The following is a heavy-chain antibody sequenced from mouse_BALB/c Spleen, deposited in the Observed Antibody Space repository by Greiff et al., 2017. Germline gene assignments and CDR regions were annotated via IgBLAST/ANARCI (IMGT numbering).Heavy chain of an antibody. Sequence: QVQLQQSGAELVRPGSSAKISCKASGYAFSSYWMNWVKQRPGQGLEWIGQIYPGDGDTNYNGKFKGKATLTADKSSSTAYMQLSSLTSEDSAVYFCARHAWFAYWGQGTLVTVSA. CDR2: IYPGDGDT. V-gene: IGHV1-80*01. J-gene: IGHJ3*01. CDR1: GYAFSSYW. CDR3: ARHAWFAY.